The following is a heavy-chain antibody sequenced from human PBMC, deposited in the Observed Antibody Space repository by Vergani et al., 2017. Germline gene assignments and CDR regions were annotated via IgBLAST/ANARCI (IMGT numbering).Heavy chain of an antibody. CDR3: AKNPSISTTRHYYAMDV. CDR2: ISPGASTV. J-gene: IGHJ6*02. Sequence: LEEPGGGSVKPGGSLRLSCAASGFKFSDHYMSWIRQAPGKGLGWVSHISPGASTVSYTDSVTGRFTVSRDNDNNSLTLDMTTLRVEDTAVYYCAKNPSISTTRHYYAMDVWGQGTTVTVSS. CDR1: GFKFSDHY. V-gene: IGHV3-11*04. D-gene: IGHD1-1*01.